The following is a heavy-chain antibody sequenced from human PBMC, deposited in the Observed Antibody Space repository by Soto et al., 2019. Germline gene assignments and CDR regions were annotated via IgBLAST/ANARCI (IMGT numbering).Heavy chain of an antibody. V-gene: IGHV4-4*02. Sequence: SETLSLTCVVSGDSVSSTHWRTWVRQTPGKGLEWIGEVYHTGTTKYNPSLKNRVTISVDKSNNQFSLDLKSVTAADTAVYYCATLPPRIVVTVLPMPSWGQGTLVTVSS. CDR2: VYHTGTT. J-gene: IGHJ1*01. D-gene: IGHD2-15*01. CDR3: ATLPPRIVVTVLPMPS. CDR1: GDSVSSTHW.